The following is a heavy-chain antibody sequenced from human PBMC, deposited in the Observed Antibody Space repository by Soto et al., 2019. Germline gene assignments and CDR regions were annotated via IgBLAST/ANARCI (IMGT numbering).Heavy chain of an antibody. J-gene: IGHJ5*01. D-gene: IGHD3-10*01. CDR3: ARDPGGARGFDF. V-gene: IGHV1-18*01. Sequence: QVQLMQSGPEVKKPGASVKVSCKASGYPFTVFRISWVRQAPGQGLEWMGWMSPYNGHTNYAQKLQGRVTMTPDTSTSTAYMELRSLRSDDTAVYYCARDPGGARGFDFWGQGTLVTVSS. CDR1: GYPFTVFR. CDR2: MSPYNGHT.